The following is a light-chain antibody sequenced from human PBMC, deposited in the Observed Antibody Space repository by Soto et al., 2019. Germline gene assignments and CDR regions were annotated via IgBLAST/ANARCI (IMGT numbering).Light chain of an antibody. CDR2: GAS. V-gene: IGKV3-20*01. CDR3: QQYYSTPSLT. CDR1: QTVSITY. J-gene: IGKJ4*01. Sequence: VLTQSPGTLSLSPGESATLSCRASQTVSITYLTWYQQKPGQAPRLLIFGASKRATGIPDRFSGSGSGRDFTLTISGLEPEDVAVYYCQQYYSTPSLTFGGGTKVEIK.